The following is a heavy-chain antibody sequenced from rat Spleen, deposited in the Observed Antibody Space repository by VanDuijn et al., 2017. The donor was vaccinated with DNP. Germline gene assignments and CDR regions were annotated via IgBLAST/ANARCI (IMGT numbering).Heavy chain of an antibody. J-gene: IGHJ1*01. D-gene: IGHD4-4*01. V-gene: IGHV5-19*01. CDR1: RFTFSNFG. CDR3: ARGSGTYYWYFDF. CDR2: ISPTGGYT. Sequence: EVQLVESGGGLVQPGRSLKLSCAASRFTFSNFGMHWIRQAPTKGLEWVASISPTGGYTYYRDSVKGRFIISRDNARNTLYLQMNSLRSEDTATYFCARGSGTYYWYFDFWGPGTMVTVSS.